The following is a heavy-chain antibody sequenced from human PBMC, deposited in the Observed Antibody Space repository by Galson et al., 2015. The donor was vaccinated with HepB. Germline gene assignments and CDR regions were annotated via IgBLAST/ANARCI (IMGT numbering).Heavy chain of an antibody. CDR1: GFTFTNYV. Sequence: SVKVSCKASGFTFTNYVIHWVRQAPGQSLEWMGWINAANGDTKYSQKSQGRVTITRDTSASTAYMEVSSLTSEDTAVYYCARGFYSGYTSPRDYWGQGTLVTVSS. CDR3: ARGFYSGYTSPRDY. V-gene: IGHV1-3*01. CDR2: INAANGDT. D-gene: IGHD5-12*01. J-gene: IGHJ4*02.